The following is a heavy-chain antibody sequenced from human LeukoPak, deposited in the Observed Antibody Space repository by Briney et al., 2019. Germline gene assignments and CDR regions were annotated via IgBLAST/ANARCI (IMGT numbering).Heavy chain of an antibody. Sequence: SVKVSCKASGGTFSSYAISWVRQAPGQGLEWMGGIIPIFGTANYAQKFQGRVTITADESTSTAYMELSSLRSEDTAVYYCASTSSGYYIELDLIYYYYYMDVWGKGTTVTISS. CDR1: GGTFSSYA. V-gene: IGHV1-69*13. D-gene: IGHD3-9*01. CDR2: IIPIFGTA. J-gene: IGHJ6*03. CDR3: ASTSSGYYIELDLIYYYYYMDV.